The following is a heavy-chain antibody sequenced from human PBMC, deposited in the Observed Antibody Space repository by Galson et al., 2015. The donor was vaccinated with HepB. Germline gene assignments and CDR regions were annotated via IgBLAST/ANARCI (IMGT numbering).Heavy chain of an antibody. D-gene: IGHD6-6*01. CDR1: GYTFTGYY. J-gene: IGHJ5*02. V-gene: IGHV1-2*02. Sequence: SVKVSCKASGYTFTGYYMHWVRQAPGQGLEWMGWINPNSGGTNYAQKFQGRVTMTRDTSISTAYMELSRLRSDDTAVYYCARGVAGRQAGGSDWFDPWGQGTLVTVSS. CDR3: ARGVAGRQAGGSDWFDP. CDR2: INPNSGGT.